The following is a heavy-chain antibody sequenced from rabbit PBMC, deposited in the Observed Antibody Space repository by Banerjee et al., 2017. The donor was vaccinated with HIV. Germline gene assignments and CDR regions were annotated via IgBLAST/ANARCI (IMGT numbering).Heavy chain of an antibody. CDR2: IDPIFGTT. CDR3: ARGPGGYAGLDL. CDR1: GFSLNSYA. J-gene: IGHJ3*01. V-gene: IGHV1S45*01. D-gene: IGHD4-2*01. Sequence: QEQLVESGGGLVQPGGSLKLSCKASGFSLNSYAMSWVRQAPGKGLEWIGYIDPIFGTTYYANWAKGRFTISKTSSTTVTLQMTSLTAADTASYFCARGPGGYAGLDLWGPGTLVTVS.